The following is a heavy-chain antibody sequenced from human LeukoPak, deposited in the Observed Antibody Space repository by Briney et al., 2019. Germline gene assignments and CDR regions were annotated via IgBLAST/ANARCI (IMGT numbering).Heavy chain of an antibody. Sequence: SGPTLVNPTQTLTLTCTFSGFSLSTSGMCVSWIRQPPGKALEWLARIDWDDDKYYSTSLKTRTTISKDTSKNQVVLTMTNLDPVETATYSCARIFNYYDSSGYYYYFDYRGQGTLVTVSS. CDR1: GFSLSTSGMC. D-gene: IGHD3-22*01. J-gene: IGHJ4*02. CDR2: IDWDDDK. CDR3: ARIFNYYDSSGYYYYFDY. V-gene: IGHV2-70*11.